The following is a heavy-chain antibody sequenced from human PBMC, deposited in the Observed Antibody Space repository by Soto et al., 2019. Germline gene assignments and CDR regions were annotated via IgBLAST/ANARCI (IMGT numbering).Heavy chain of an antibody. CDR2: IIPALGTT. V-gene: IGHV1-69*08. CDR1: GGPFSSHT. CDR3: ARPDFGDYWYFDL. Sequence: QDQLVQSGAEVKKPGSSVKVSCKAFGGPFSSHTFSWVRQAPGQGLEWMGRIIPALGTTTYAQKFQGRVTLTAAEAVTTVYMELNSLRTEDTAVYYCARPDFGDYWYFDLWGRGTLVTVSS. D-gene: IGHD4-17*01. J-gene: IGHJ2*01.